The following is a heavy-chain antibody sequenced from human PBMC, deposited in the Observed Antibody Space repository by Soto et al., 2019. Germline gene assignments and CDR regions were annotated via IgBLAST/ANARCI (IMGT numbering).Heavy chain of an antibody. CDR2: IFDTGNT. D-gene: IGHD1-1*01. V-gene: IGHV4-30-2*01. J-gene: IGHJ2*01. CDR3: ACLNGYNLSFDH. CDR1: GGSLSSGGCS. Sequence: QLQLLESGSGLVRPSQTLSLTCAVSGGSLSSGGCSWNWIRLPPGKSLEWIGYIFDTGNTYYSTSLKSRVTMSVDTSRNQFSLRLASVSAADTAMYYCACLNGYNLSFDHWGRGPLVTVSS.